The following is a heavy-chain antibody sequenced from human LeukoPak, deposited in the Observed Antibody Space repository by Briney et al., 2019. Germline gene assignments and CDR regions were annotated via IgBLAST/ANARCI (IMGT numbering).Heavy chain of an antibody. CDR2: INPNSGGT. CDR1: GYTFTGYY. CDR3: ARDHRIAAAGTYYYGMDV. Sequence: GASVKVSCKASGYTFTGYYMHWVRQAPGQGLEWMGWINPNSGGTNYAQKFQGRVTMTRNTSISTAYMELSRLRSDDTAVYYCARDHRIAAAGTYYYGMDVWGQGTTVTVSS. D-gene: IGHD6-13*01. J-gene: IGHJ6*02. V-gene: IGHV1-2*02.